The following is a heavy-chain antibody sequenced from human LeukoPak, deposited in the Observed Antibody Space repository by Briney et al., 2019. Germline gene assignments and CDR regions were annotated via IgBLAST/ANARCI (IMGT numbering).Heavy chain of an antibody. CDR1: GGTFSSYA. CDR2: IIPILGIA. V-gene: IGHV1-69*04. D-gene: IGHD2-2*01. J-gene: IGHJ6*02. CDR3: ARSRDIVVVPATKLNYYYYYGMDV. Sequence: ASVKVSRKASGGTFSSYAISWVRQAPGQGLEWMGRIIPILGIANYAQKFQGRVTITADKSTSTAYMELSSLRSEDTAVYYCARSRDIVVVPATKLNYYYYYGMDVWGQGTTVTVSS.